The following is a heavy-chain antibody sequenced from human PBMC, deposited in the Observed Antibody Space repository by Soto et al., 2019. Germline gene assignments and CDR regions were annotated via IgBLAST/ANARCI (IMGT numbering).Heavy chain of an antibody. V-gene: IGHV4-59*01. D-gene: IGHD2-21*02. J-gene: IGHJ4*02. CDR3: ASTGVTAIQPYFDY. CDR1: GGSISSYY. CDR2: IYYSGST. Sequence: QVQLQESGPGLVKPSETLSLTCTVSGGSISSYYWSWIRQPPGKGLEWIGYIYYSGSTNYNPSLKSRVTISVDTSKNQFSLKLSSVTAADTAVYYGASTGVTAIQPYFDYWGQVTLVTVSS.